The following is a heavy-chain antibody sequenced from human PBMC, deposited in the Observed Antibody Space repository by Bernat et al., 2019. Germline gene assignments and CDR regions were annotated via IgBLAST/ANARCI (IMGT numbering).Heavy chain of an antibody. Sequence: EVEMVESGGGLVPPGGSLRLSCAASGFTFSSYSMNWVRQAPGKGLEWVSYISSSSSYIYYADSVKGRFTISRDNAKNSLYLQMNSLRAEDTAVYYCARGEYSSSSGAEHWGQGTLVTVSS. CDR1: GFTFSSYS. CDR2: ISSSSSYI. D-gene: IGHD6-6*01. J-gene: IGHJ4*02. V-gene: IGHV3-21*05. CDR3: ARGEYSSSSGAEH.